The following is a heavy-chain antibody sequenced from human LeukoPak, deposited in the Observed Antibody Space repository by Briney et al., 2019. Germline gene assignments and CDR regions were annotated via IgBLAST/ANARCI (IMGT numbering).Heavy chain of an antibody. Sequence: ASVKVSCKASGYTFTSYYMHWVRQAPGQGLEWMGMINPSGGSTSYAQKFQGRVTMTRDTSTSTVHMELSSLRSEDTAVYYCARGDYDILTGYFYFDYWGQGTLVTVSS. V-gene: IGHV1-46*01. CDR1: GYTFTSYY. CDR2: INPSGGST. D-gene: IGHD3-9*01. CDR3: ARGDYDILTGYFYFDY. J-gene: IGHJ4*02.